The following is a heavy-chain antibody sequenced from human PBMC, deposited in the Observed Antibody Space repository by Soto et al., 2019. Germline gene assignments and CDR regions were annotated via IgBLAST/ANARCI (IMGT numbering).Heavy chain of an antibody. V-gene: IGHV1-18*01. CDR3: AVSGYYSGHYYYYGMDV. CDR1: GYTFTSYG. Sequence: ASVKVSCKASGYTFTSYGISWVRQAPGQGLEWMGWISAYNGNTNYAQKLQGRVTMTTDTSTSTAYMELRSLRSDDTAVYYCAVSGYYSGHYYYYGMDVWGQGTTVTVS. J-gene: IGHJ6*01. CDR2: ISAYNGNT. D-gene: IGHD3-22*01.